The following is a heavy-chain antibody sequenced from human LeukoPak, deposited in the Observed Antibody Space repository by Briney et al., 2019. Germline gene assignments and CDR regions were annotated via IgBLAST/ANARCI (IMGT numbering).Heavy chain of an antibody. CDR1: GFTFDDYG. D-gene: IGHD1-1*01. V-gene: IGHV3-30*02. CDR2: IRYDGSDK. J-gene: IGHJ4*02. CDR3: AKDTPTTGYHLDS. Sequence: GGSLRLSCAASGFTFDDYGMSWVRQAPGKGLEWVAFIRYDGSDKSYADSVKGRFTISRDNSENTLYLQINSLRVEDTAVYYCAKDTPTTGYHLDSWGQGTLVTVSS.